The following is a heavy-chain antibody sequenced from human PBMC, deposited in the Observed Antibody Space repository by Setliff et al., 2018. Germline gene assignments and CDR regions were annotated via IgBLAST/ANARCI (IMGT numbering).Heavy chain of an antibody. CDR2: VDPEDGHT. CDR3: TTGLRHGVPYFDL. CDR1: GYTFTDYY. J-gene: IGHJ4*02. Sequence: ASVKVSCKASGYTFTDYYMHWVQQAPGEGLEWMGRVDPEDGHTKYAEKFQGRITISADMSLDIAHMELGSLTSEDTAVYYCTTGLRHGVPYFDLWGQGTLVTVS. D-gene: IGHD3-10*01. V-gene: IGHV1-69-2*01.